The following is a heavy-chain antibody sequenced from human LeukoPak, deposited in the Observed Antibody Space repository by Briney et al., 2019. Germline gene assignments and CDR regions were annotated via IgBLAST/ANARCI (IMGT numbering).Heavy chain of an antibody. J-gene: IGHJ3*02. Sequence: IPGGSLRLSCAASGFTFSSYSMNWVPQAPGKGLEWVSSISAGSSYMYYADSVKGRFTISRDNAKNSLYLQMNSLRAEDTAVFYCARESGIFNDAFDIWGQGTMVTVSS. CDR3: ARESGIFNDAFDI. V-gene: IGHV3-21*01. CDR2: ISAGSSYM. CDR1: GFTFSSYS.